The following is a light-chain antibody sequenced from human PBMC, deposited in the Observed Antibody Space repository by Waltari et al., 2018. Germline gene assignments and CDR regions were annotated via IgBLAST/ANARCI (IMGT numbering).Light chain of an antibody. Sequence: QSALTQPPSASGSLGQSVTISCTGTTSDLGAWNFVSWHQQHPGKAPKIIIYEVTRRPSGVPDRVSGSKAGNTASLTVSGRQAEDEAYYYCSSYAGNNIWVFGGGTKVTVL. V-gene: IGLV2-8*01. CDR2: EVT. CDR3: SSYAGNNIWV. J-gene: IGLJ3*02. CDR1: TSDLGAWNF.